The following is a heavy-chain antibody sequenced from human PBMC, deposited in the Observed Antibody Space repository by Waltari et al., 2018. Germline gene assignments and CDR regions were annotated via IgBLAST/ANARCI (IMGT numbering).Heavy chain of an antibody. CDR2: ITSGGNFI. D-gene: IGHD2-21*02. J-gene: IGHJ4*02. CDR3: TRVAYCGGDCSGDY. V-gene: IGHV3-21*01. CDR1: GSTFSSTT. Sequence: EVQLVESGGGLVKPGGSMGLSCAAYGSTFSSTTMLWVRQAPGKGLEWVSSITSGGNFIYYADSVKGRFTISRDNAKDSLYLQMSSLRAEDTAVYYCTRVAYCGGDCSGDYWGQGSLVTVSS.